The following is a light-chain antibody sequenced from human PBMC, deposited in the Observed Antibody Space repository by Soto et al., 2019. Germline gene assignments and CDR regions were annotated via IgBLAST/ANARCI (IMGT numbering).Light chain of an antibody. CDR2: KAS. CDR1: QSISSW. V-gene: IGKV1-5*03. J-gene: IGKJ1*01. CDR3: QQYNSYPRA. Sequence: DIQMTQSPSTLSASVGDRDTITCRASQSISSWLAWYQQKPGKAPKLLIYKASSLESGVPSRFSGSGSGTEFTLTISSLQPDDFATYYSQQYNSYPRAFGQGTKVDIK.